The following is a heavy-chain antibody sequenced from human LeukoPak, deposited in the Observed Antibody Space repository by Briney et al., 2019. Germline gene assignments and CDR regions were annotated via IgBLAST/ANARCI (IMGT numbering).Heavy chain of an antibody. CDR3: ARNPRRDILNQRYRFDP. Sequence: SETLSLTCTVSGDSISSSLYYWGWIRQPPGKGLEWIGSIYYSGSTYYNPSLKSRVTISVDTSKNQFSLKLSSVTAADTAVYYCARNPRRDILNQRYRFDPWGQGTLVTVSS. V-gene: IGHV4-39*07. D-gene: IGHD3-9*01. CDR1: GDSISSSLYY. CDR2: IYYSGST. J-gene: IGHJ5*02.